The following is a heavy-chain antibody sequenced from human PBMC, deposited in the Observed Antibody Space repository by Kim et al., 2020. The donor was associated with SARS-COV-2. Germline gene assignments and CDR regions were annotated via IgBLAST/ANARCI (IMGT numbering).Heavy chain of an antibody. Sequence: GGSLRLSCAASGFRFSNSWMHWVRQTPGKGLVWVSRINGDGNSITYADSVKDRFTISRDNSKNTLYLQMNSLRDEDTAIYFCARARTLPASGGYDYWGQGTLVTVSS. V-gene: IGHV3-74*01. D-gene: IGHD3-22*01. J-gene: IGHJ4*02. CDR3: ARARTLPASGGYDY. CDR2: INGDGNSI. CDR1: GFRFSNSW.